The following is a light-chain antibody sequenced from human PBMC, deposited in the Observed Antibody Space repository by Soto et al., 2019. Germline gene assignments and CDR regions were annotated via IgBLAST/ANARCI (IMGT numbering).Light chain of an antibody. V-gene: IGLV1-51*01. CDR1: TSNIGNNY. Sequence: QSVLTQPPSVSAAPGQKVTIYCSGSTSNIGNNYVSWYQQLPGTAPKVLIYDNNKRPSGIPDRFSGSKSGTSATLGITGLQTGDEADYYCGTWDSSLSGVVFGGGTKLTVL. CDR2: DNN. J-gene: IGLJ2*01. CDR3: GTWDSSLSGVV.